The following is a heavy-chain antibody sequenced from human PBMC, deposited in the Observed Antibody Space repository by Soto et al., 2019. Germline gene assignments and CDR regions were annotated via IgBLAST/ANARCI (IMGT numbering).Heavy chain of an antibody. J-gene: IGHJ5*02. CDR3: GRLYSLDRKWFDP. D-gene: IGHD5-18*01. CDR1: DYSISTGYH. Sequence: SETLSLTCAVFDYSISTGYHWGWIRQPPGKGLEWIGTVYYSGRSYYNPSLKSRVTISPDTSKKQLSLKLTSVTVADTAVYYCGRLYSLDRKWFDPWGQRTLVTVSS. V-gene: IGHV4-38-2*01. CDR2: VYYSGRS.